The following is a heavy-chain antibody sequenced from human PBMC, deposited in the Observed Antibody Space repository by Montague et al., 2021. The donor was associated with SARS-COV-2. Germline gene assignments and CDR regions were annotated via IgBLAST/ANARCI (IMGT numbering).Heavy chain of an antibody. Sequence: SETLSLTCTVSGGSISSSSYSWGRLRQPPGMGLEWIGSIYYSGSTYYNPSLKSRVTISVDTSKNQFSLKLSSVAAADTAVYDCASPTYYYDSSGSDAFDIWGQGTMVTVSS. CDR2: IYYSGST. CDR3: ASPTYYYDSSGSDAFDI. J-gene: IGHJ3*02. CDR1: GGSISSSSYS. D-gene: IGHD3-22*01. V-gene: IGHV4-39*01.